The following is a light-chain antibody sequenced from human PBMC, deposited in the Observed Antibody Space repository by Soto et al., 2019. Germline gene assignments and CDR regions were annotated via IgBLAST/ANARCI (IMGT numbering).Light chain of an antibody. Sequence: EIVLTQSPGTLXMSPXEXXTXSCRASQSISSNYLAWYQQKPGRAPRLLIYGASSRATGIPDRFSGSGSGTDFTLTISRLEAEDFAVYYCQQYGSSPRTFGQGTKVEFK. CDR1: QSISSNY. J-gene: IGKJ1*01. V-gene: IGKV3-20*01. CDR3: QQYGSSPRT. CDR2: GAS.